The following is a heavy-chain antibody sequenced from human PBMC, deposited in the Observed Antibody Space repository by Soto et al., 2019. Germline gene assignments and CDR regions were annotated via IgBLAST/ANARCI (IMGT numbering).Heavy chain of an antibody. CDR1: GFTFSSYD. CDR2: IGTAGDT. Sequence: PGGSLRLSCAASGFTFSSYDMHWVSQATGKGLEWVSAIGTAGDTYYPGSVKGRFTISRENAKNSLYLQMNSLRAEDTAVYYCARDLPSERGYYYGMDVWGQGTTVTVSS. J-gene: IGHJ6*02. CDR3: ARDLPSERGYYYGMDV. D-gene: IGHD1-1*01. V-gene: IGHV3-13*01.